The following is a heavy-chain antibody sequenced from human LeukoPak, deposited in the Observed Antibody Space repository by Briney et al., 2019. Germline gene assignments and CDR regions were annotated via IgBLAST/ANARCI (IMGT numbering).Heavy chain of an antibody. CDR2: IYYSGNT. Sequence: SETLSLTCTVSGGSISSYYWSWIRQPPGEGLEWIGYIYYSGNTNYNPSLESRVTISVDTSKNQFSLKLSPVTAADTAVYYCARHYCSGDNCYYFDYWGQGALVTVSS. CDR3: ARHYCSGDNCYYFDY. D-gene: IGHD2-15*01. V-gene: IGHV4-59*01. J-gene: IGHJ4*02. CDR1: GGSISSYY.